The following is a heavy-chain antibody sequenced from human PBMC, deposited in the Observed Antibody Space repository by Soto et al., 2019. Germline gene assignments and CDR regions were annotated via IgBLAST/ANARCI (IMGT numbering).Heavy chain of an antibody. V-gene: IGHV4-4*07. CDR3: VRDGTKALRDWFDP. CDR2: IYATGTT. CDR1: GASISGFY. D-gene: IGHD1-1*01. Sequence: KTSETLSLTCTVSGASISGFYWSWIRKSAGKGPEWIGRIYATGTTDYNPSLKSRVMMSVDTSKKQFSLKLRSVTAADTAVYYCVRDGTKALRDWFDPWGQGMSVTVSS. J-gene: IGHJ5*02.